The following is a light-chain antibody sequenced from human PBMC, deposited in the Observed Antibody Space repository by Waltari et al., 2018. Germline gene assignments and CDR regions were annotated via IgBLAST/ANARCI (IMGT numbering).Light chain of an antibody. V-gene: IGKV3-15*01. CDR1: ETVSLN. Sequence: EIVMTQSPATLSVSPGERATLSCRASETVSLNLAWYQQKPGQAPRLLILMASTRSSGVPARFSDSGSGKEFTLTISDLQSEDFALYYCQQYSYWPPLTFGGGTKVDIK. J-gene: IGKJ4*02. CDR3: QQYSYWPPLT. CDR2: MAS.